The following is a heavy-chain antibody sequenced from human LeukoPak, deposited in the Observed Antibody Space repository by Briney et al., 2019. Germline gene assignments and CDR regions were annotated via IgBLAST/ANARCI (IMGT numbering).Heavy chain of an antibody. D-gene: IGHD6-19*01. CDR3: ATTSFSGSAH. J-gene: IGHJ4*02. V-gene: IGHV3-21*01. CDR1: GFTFSSYS. CDR2: ISSSSSYI. Sequence: GSLRLSCAASGFTFSSYSLNWVRQAPGKGLEWASSISSSSSYIYYADSVKGRFTISRDNAKNSLYLQMNSLRAEDTAVYYCATTSFSGSAHWGQGTLVTVSS.